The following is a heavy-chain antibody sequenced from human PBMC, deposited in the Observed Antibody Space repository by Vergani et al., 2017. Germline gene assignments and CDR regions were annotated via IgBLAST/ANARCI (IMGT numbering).Heavy chain of an antibody. Sequence: EVELVQSGPEMRKPGESLKISCKGSEYSFGNYWIGWVRQMPGKGLEWMGIIYLADSDTIYSPSLQGQVTISADKSISTAFLQWDSLKASDTALYYCARHTTYTDSWGQGTLVTVSS. J-gene: IGHJ4*02. D-gene: IGHD1-1*01. CDR3: ARHTTYTDS. CDR1: EYSFGNYW. V-gene: IGHV5-51*01. CDR2: IYLADSDT.